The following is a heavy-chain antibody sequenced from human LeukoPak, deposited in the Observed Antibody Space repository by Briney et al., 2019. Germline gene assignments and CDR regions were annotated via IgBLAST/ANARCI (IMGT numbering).Heavy chain of an antibody. CDR1: GFTFSDHI. CDR3: ARAGGSTVSHSDY. V-gene: IGHV3-48*01. J-gene: IGHJ4*02. Sequence: GGSLRLSCAASGFTFSDHIMNWVRQLPGKRLEWVAYVSGSGSTVYYADSVKGRFAISRDNGKSSLYLQMNSLRAEDTAVYYCARAGGSTVSHSDYWGQGTLVTVSS. CDR2: VSGSGSTV. D-gene: IGHD4-17*01.